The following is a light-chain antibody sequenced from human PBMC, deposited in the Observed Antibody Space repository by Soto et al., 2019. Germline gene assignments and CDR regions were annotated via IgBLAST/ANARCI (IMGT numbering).Light chain of an antibody. J-gene: IGLJ1*01. CDR3: QSYDSSLSGYV. V-gene: IGLV1-40*01. Sequence: QSVLTQPPSVCGAPGQRVTISCTGSISNIGPTYDVHWYQQLPGTAPKLLIYANTNRPSGVPDRFSGSKSGTSASLAITGLQAEDEADYYCQSYDSSLSGYVFGTGTKVTVL. CDR2: ANT. CDR1: ISNIGPTYD.